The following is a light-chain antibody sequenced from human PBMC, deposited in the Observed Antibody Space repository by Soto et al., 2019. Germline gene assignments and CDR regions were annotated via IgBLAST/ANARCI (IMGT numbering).Light chain of an antibody. CDR1: SSDVGAYNY. Sequence: SALTQPASVSGSPGQSITISCTGTSSDVGAYNYVSWYQQHPDKAPKLIIYEVSNRPSGISNRFSASKFGNTASLTISGLQAEDEADYYCSSYTITRTQVFGTGNKLTVL. V-gene: IGLV2-14*01. CDR3: SSYTITRTQV. J-gene: IGLJ1*01. CDR2: EVS.